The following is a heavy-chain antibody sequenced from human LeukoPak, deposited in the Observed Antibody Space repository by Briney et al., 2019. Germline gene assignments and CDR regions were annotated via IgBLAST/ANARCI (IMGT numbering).Heavy chain of an antibody. J-gene: IGHJ4*02. CDR1: GGSISSGDYY. D-gene: IGHD3-3*01. Sequence: SETLSLTCTVSGGSISSGDYYWSWIRQPPGKGLEWIGYIYYSGSTYYNPSLKSRVTISVDTSKNQFSLKLSSVTAADTAVYYCARYTLPYYDFWSGYPCFDYWGQGTLVIVSS. V-gene: IGHV4-30-4*01. CDR2: IYYSGST. CDR3: ARYTLPYYDFWSGYPCFDY.